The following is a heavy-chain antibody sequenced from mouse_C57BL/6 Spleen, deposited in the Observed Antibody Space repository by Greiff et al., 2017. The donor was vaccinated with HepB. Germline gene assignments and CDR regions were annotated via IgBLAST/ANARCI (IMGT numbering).Heavy chain of an antibody. J-gene: IGHJ2*01. D-gene: IGHD1-1*01. Sequence: VKLMESGAELARPGASVKLSCKASGYTFTSYGISWVKQRTGQGLEWIGEIYPRSGNTYYNEKFKGKATLTADKSSSTAYMELRSLTSEDSAVYFCAREELTLTVVASDYFDYWGQGTTLTVSS. CDR3: AREELTLTVVASDYFDY. CDR2: IYPRSGNT. CDR1: GYTFTSYG. V-gene: IGHV1-81*01.